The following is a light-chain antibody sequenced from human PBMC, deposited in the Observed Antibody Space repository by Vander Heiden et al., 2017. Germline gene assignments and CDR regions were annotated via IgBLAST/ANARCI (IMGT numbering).Light chain of an antibody. V-gene: IGLV3-19*01. CDR3: NSRDSSGNHVV. CDR1: SLRSYY. CDR2: GKN. J-gene: IGLJ2*01. Sequence: SSELTQDPAVSVALGQTVTITCQGESLRSYYASWYQQKPGQAPVLVIYGKNNRPSGIPDRFSGSSSGNTASLTITGAQAEDEADYYCNSRDSSGNHVVFGGGTKLTVL.